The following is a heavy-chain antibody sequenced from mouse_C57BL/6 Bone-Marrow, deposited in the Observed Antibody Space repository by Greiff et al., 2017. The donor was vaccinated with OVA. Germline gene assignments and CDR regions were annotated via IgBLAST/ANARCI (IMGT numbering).Heavy chain of an antibody. Sequence: QVQLQQSGAELAKPGASVKLSCKASGYTFTSYWMHWVKQRPGQGLEWIGYINPSSGYTKYNQKFKDKATLTADKSSNTDYMQLSSLTYEDAAVYYCARSSYYYGGYWGQGTTLTVSS. CDR1: GYTFTSYW. CDR2: INPSSGYT. J-gene: IGHJ2*01. CDR3: ARSSYYYGGY. D-gene: IGHD1-1*01. V-gene: IGHV1-7*01.